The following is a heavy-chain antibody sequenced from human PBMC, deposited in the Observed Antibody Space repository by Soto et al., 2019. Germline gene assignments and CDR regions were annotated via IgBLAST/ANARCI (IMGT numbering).Heavy chain of an antibody. Sequence: EVQLVESGGGLVQPGGSLRLSCAASGFTFSSYSMNWVRQAPGKGLEWVSYISSSSSTIYYADSVKGRFTISRDNAKNSLYLQMNSLRAEDTAVYYCERDRDFWSGYHWFDPWGQGTLVTVSS. J-gene: IGHJ5*02. V-gene: IGHV3-48*01. CDR2: ISSSSSTI. D-gene: IGHD3-3*01. CDR3: ERDRDFWSGYHWFDP. CDR1: GFTFSSYS.